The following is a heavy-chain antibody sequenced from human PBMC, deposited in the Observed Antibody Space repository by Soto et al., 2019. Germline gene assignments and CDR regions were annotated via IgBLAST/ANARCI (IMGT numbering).Heavy chain of an antibody. J-gene: IGHJ4*02. Sequence: PSETLSLTCTVSGGSISSYYWSWIRQPAGKGLEWIGRIYTSGSTNYNPSLKSRVTMSVDTSKNQFSLKLSSVTAADTAVYYCARAPPYCSGGSCYDPYFDYWGQGTLVTVSS. V-gene: IGHV4-4*07. CDR1: GGSISSYY. D-gene: IGHD2-15*01. CDR2: IYTSGST. CDR3: ARAPPYCSGGSCYDPYFDY.